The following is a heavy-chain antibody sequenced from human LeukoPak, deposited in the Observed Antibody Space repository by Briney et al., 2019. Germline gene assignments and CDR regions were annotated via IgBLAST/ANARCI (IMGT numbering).Heavy chain of an antibody. Sequence: GRSLRLSCAASGLTFTTYNIHWVRQAPGKGLEWVAVISYDESNIYYADSVKGRFTISRDNSKNTLYLQMNSLRVEDTAVYCCAREVSSGWFDYWGQGTLVTVSS. V-gene: IGHV3-30-3*01. CDR2: ISYDESNI. D-gene: IGHD6-19*01. CDR3: AREVSSGWFDY. J-gene: IGHJ4*02. CDR1: GLTFTTYN.